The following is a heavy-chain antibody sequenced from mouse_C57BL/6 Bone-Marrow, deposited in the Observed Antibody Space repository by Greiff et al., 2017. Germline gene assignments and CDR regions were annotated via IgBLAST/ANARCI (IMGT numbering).Heavy chain of an antibody. CDR1: GYTFTSYW. J-gene: IGHJ2*01. V-gene: IGHV1-59*01. Sequence: VQLQQPGAELVRPGTSVKLSCKASGYTFTSYWMHWVKQRPGQGLEWIGVIDPSDSYTNYNQKFKGKATLTVDTSSSTAYMQLSSLTSEDSAVYYSARNYPQTGYWGQGTTLTVSS. D-gene: IGHD2-1*01. CDR2: IDPSDSYT. CDR3: ARNYPQTGY.